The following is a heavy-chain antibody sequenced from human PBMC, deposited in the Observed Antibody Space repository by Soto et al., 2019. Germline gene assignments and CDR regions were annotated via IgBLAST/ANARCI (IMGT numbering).Heavy chain of an antibody. Sequence: QVQLQESGPGLVKPSQTLSLTCAVSGGSISSGGYYWSWIRQHPGKGLEWIGYIYYIGSTYYNPSLKRRVTISVDTSKNQFSLKLSSVTAADTAVYYCARDLRFGDYSGMDVWGQGTTVTVSS. CDR3: ARDLRFGDYSGMDV. CDR1: GGSISSGGYY. J-gene: IGHJ6*02. CDR2: IYYIGST. V-gene: IGHV4-31*11. D-gene: IGHD3-10*01.